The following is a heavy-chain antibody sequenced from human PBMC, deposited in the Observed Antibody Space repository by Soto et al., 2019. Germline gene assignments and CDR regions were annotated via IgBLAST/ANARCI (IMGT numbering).Heavy chain of an antibody. J-gene: IGHJ4*02. CDR1: GYSFSTYS. V-gene: IGHV5-51*01. CDR3: TRHMESPGSGYFSGAY. CDR2: IYPADSET. D-gene: IGHD5-12*01. Sequence: PGESLKISCKGSGYSFSTYSIAWVRQMPGKGLEWVGLIYPADSETKYSPAFQGRVTISADKSITTTYLQWSSLKASDSAIYYCTRHMESPGSGYFSGAYWGQGTLVTVSS.